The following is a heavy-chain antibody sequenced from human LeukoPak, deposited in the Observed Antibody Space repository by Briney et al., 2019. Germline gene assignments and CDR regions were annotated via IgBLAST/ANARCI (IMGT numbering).Heavy chain of an antibody. CDR3: AKDHSYDSGSSYLVGPHYYCMDV. D-gene: IGHD3-10*01. J-gene: IGHJ6*03. Sequence: GSLRLSCAASGFTFSTYGMSWVRQAPGKGLEWVSSISGSGGTTKFADSVKGRFTISRDNSKSTLYLQMNSLRAEDTAVYYCAKDHSYDSGSSYLVGPHYYCMDVWGKGTSVTISS. CDR2: ISGSGGTT. CDR1: GFTFSTYG. V-gene: IGHV3-23*01.